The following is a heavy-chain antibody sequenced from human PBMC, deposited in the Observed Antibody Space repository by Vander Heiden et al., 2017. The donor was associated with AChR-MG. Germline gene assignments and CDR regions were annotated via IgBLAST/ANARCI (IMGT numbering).Heavy chain of an antibody. Sequence: EVQLVESGGGLVQPGGSLRLSCEASGFTFSTYEMNWVRQPPGKGLEWVSHISGGSNTIHYADSVKGRFTVSRDNAKNSLYLQMNSLRAEDTAVYYCARRYCSSSSCLFDYWGQGTLVTVS. CDR2: ISGGSNTI. V-gene: IGHV3-48*03. D-gene: IGHD2-2*01. J-gene: IGHJ4*02. CDR3: ARRYCSSSSCLFDY. CDR1: GFTFSTYE.